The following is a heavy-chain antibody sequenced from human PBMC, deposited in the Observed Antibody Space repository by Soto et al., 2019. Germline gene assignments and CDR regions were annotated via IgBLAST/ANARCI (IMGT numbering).Heavy chain of an antibody. D-gene: IGHD3-10*01. CDR1: GGSISSYY. CDR2: IYYSGST. CDR3: ASARGSGSDSRGGMDV. Sequence: QVQLQESGPGLVKPSETLSLTCTVSGGSISSYYWSWIRQPPGKGLEWIGYIYYSGSTNYNPSLMRRGTTAVDPSKNQSPLKLSSLTAADTAVYYWASARGSGSDSRGGMDVWGQGTTVTVSS. V-gene: IGHV4-59*01. J-gene: IGHJ6*02.